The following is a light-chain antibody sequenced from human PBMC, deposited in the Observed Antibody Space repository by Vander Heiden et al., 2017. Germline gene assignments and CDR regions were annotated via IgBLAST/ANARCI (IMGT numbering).Light chain of an antibody. V-gene: IGLV3-10*01. J-gene: IGLJ2*01. Sequence: PSSKTMSPGQTARITCSGDALPKKYAYWYQQKSGQAPVLVIYEDSKRPSGIPERFSGSTSGAIATMTITGAQAEAEADYYYYSTNSSANHYVFGAGTKLTVL. CDR3: YSTNSSANHYV. CDR2: EDS. CDR1: ALPKKY.